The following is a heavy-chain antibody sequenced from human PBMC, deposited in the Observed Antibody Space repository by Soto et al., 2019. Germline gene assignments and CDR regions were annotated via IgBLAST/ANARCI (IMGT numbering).Heavy chain of an antibody. CDR2: IYYSGST. CDR3: AAGGGYGTTIVSP. V-gene: IGHV4-31*03. D-gene: IGHD3-22*01. Sequence: SETLSLTCTVSGGSISSGGYSWSWTRQHPGKGLEWIGYIYYSGSTYYNPSLKSRVTISVDTSKNRFSLKLSSVTAADTAVYYCAAGGGYGTTIVSPWGQGTLVTGSS. J-gene: IGHJ5*02. CDR1: GGSISSGGYS.